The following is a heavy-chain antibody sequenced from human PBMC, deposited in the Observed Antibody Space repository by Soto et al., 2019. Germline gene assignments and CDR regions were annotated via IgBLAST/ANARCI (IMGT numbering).Heavy chain of an antibody. Sequence: EVQLLESGGGLVQPGGSLRLSCAVSGFTFSNYAMNWVRQPPGKGLEWVSAISGSGGSTYYADSVKGRFTISRDNSKNTLYLQMSSLRAEDTAVYYCAKSNLYCISNRCYVFDYWGQGTLVTVSS. CDR3: AKSNLYCISNRCYVFDY. CDR2: ISGSGGST. CDR1: GFTFSNYA. J-gene: IGHJ4*02. D-gene: IGHD2-2*01. V-gene: IGHV3-23*01.